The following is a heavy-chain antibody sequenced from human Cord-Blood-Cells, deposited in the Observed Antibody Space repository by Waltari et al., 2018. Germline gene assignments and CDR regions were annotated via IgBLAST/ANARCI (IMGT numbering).Heavy chain of an antibody. D-gene: IGHD3-16*01. CDR3: ARGGEGTALDY. Sequence: SWIRQPPGKGLEWIGEINHSGSTNYNPSLKSRVTISVDTSKNQFSLKLSSVTAADTAVYYCARGGEGTALDYWGQGTLVTVSS. J-gene: IGHJ4*02. V-gene: IGHV4-34*01. CDR2: INHSGST.